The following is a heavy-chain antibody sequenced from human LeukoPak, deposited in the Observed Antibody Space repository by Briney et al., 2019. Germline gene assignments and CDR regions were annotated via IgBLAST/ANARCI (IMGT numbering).Heavy chain of an antibody. CDR3: ARGRGQLWLLPYRTTHPYFDY. V-gene: IGHV4-34*01. CDR2: INHSGST. Sequence: SETLSLTCAVYGGSFSGYYWSWIRQPPGKGLEWIGEINHSGSTNYNPSLKSRGTISVDTSKNQFSLKLSSVTAADTAVYYCARGRGQLWLLPYRTTHPYFDYWGQGTLVTVSS. J-gene: IGHJ4*02. D-gene: IGHD5-18*01. CDR1: GGSFSGYY.